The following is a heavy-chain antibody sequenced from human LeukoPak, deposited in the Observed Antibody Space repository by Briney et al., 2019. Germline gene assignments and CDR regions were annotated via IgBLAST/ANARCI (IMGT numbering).Heavy chain of an antibody. CDR1: GYGFTTYG. J-gene: IGHJ3*02. CDR2: ISGYNGNT. D-gene: IGHD1-26*01. V-gene: IGHV1-18*01. CDR3: ARDQYSGSGSAAFDI. Sequence: ASVKVSCKASGYGFTTYGTTWVRQAPGQGLEWLGWISGYNGNTNYAQKLQGRVTMTTDTSTSTAYMELRSLRSDDTAVYYCARDQYSGSGSAAFDIWGQGTMVTVSS.